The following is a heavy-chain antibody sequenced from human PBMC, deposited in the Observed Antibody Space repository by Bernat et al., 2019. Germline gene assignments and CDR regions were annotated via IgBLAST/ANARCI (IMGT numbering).Heavy chain of an antibody. CDR2: ISGSGGST. CDR1: GFTFSSYA. D-gene: IGHD3-22*01. CDR3: AKGVHYYDSSGYSSSYYFDY. V-gene: IGHV3-23*04. Sequence: VQLVESGGGVVQPGRSLRLSCAASGFTFSSYAMSWVRQAPGKGLEWVSAISGSGGSTYYADSVKGRFTISRDNSKNTLYLQMNSLRAEDTAVYYCAKGVHYYDSSGYSSSYYFDYWGQGTLVTVSS. J-gene: IGHJ4*02.